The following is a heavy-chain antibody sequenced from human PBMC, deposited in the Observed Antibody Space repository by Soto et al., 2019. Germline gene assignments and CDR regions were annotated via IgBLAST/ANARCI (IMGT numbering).Heavy chain of an antibody. CDR1: GGSISSGGYY. J-gene: IGHJ4*02. Sequence: PSETLSLTCTRSGGSISSGGYYWSWIRQHPGKGLEWIGYIYYSGSTYYNPSLKSRVTISVDTSKNQFSLKLSSVTAADTAVYNCARNTLTVVRGEVGYWGQGTLVHLSS. CDR2: IYYSGST. D-gene: IGHD3-10*01. CDR3: ARNTLTVVRGEVGY. V-gene: IGHV4-31*03.